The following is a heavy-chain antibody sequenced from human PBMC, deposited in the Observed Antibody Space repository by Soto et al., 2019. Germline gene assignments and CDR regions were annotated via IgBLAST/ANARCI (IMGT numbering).Heavy chain of an antibody. D-gene: IGHD2-2*01. CDR2: ISSSGSTI. CDR1: GFTFSSYE. V-gene: IGHV3-48*03. Sequence: GGSLRLSCAASGFTFSSYEMNWVRQAPGKGLEWVAYISSSGSTIYYANSVKGRFTITRDNAKNSLYLQMNSLRAEDTAVYYCASVPSLDAFDIWGQWTMVTVSS. J-gene: IGHJ3*02. CDR3: ASVPSLDAFDI.